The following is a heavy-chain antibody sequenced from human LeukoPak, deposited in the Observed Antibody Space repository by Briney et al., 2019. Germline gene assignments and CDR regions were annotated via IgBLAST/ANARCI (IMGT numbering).Heavy chain of an antibody. CDR1: GVSISSSSSY. CDR3: ARYESSAYGIDV. Sequence: PSETLSLTCTVSGVSISSSSSYWVWIRQPPGMGLEWIGSIYYSGSTYSNPSLKSRVTISVDTSKNQFSLKVSSVAAADTAVYYCARYESSAYGIDVWGRGTLVTVSS. D-gene: IGHD3-22*01. CDR2: IYYSGST. V-gene: IGHV4-39*01. J-gene: IGHJ2*01.